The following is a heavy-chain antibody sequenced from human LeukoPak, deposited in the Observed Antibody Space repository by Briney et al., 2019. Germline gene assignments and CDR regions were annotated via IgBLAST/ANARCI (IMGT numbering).Heavy chain of an antibody. V-gene: IGHV3-7*03. Sequence: GGSLRLSCAASGFTFSNYWMNWVRQAPGKGPEWVANIKEDGSEIYYVDSVKGRFTISRDNAKNSLYLQMNSLRAEDTAVYYCARDRIAVAATDAFDIWGQGTMVTVSS. CDR2: IKEDGSEI. CDR1: GFTFSNYW. J-gene: IGHJ3*02. D-gene: IGHD6-19*01. CDR3: ARDRIAVAATDAFDI.